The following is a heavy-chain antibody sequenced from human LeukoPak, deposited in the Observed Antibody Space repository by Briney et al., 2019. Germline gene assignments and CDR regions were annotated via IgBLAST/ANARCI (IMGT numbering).Heavy chain of an antibody. CDR1: GGSLSSSSYY. D-gene: IGHD3-22*01. J-gene: IGHJ4*02. CDR3: ARDVIGATGSLGY. V-gene: IGHV4-39*07. Sequence: SETLSLTCSVSGGSLSSSSYYWGWIRQPPGKGLEWIGSIYYSGSTYYNPSLKSRVTISLDTSKNQFSLRLSSVTAADTAVYFCARDVIGATGSLGYWGQGTLVTVSS. CDR2: IYYSGST.